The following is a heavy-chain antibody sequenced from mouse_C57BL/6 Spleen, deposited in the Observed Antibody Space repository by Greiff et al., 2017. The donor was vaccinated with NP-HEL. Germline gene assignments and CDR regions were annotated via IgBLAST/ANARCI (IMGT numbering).Heavy chain of an antibody. V-gene: IGHV1-54*01. D-gene: IGHD4-1*01. CDR1: GYAFTNYL. Sequence: QVQLKESGAELVRPGTSVKVSCKASGYAFTNYLIEWVKQRPGQGLEWIGVINPGSGGTNYNEKFKGKATLTADKSSSTAYMQLSSLTSEDSAVYFCARGTNWAFAYWGQGTLVTVSA. CDR2: INPGSGGT. CDR3: ARGTNWAFAY. J-gene: IGHJ3*01.